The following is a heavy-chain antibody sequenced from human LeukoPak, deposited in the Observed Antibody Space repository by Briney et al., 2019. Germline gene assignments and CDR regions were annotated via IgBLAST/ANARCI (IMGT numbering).Heavy chain of an antibody. Sequence: QPGRSLRLSCAASGFTFDDYAMHWVRQAPGKGLEWVSGISWNSGSIGYADSVKGRFTISRDNAKNSLYLQMNSLRAEDTALYYCARASVITPKAEFDYWGQGVLVIVSS. V-gene: IGHV3-9*01. CDR3: ARASVITPKAEFDY. D-gene: IGHD4-23*01. CDR1: GFTFDDYA. J-gene: IGHJ4*02. CDR2: ISWNSGSI.